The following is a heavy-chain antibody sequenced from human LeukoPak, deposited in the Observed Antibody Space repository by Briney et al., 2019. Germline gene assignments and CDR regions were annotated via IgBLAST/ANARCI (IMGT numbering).Heavy chain of an antibody. CDR3: AGRWRGTLDY. V-gene: IGHV4-4*07. Sequence: SETLSLTCTVSGGSISSYYWSWIRQPAGKGLEWIGRIYTSGSTNYNSSLQSRVSISVDTSKNQFSLKLKSVIAADTAIYYCAGRWRGTLDYWGQGALVAVSS. CDR1: GGSISSYY. D-gene: IGHD5-24*01. CDR2: IYTSGST. J-gene: IGHJ4*02.